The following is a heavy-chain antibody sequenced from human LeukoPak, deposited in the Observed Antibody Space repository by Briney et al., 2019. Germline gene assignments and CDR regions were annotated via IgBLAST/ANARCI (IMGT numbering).Heavy chain of an antibody. CDR2: IYSGGST. J-gene: IGHJ6*02. V-gene: IGHV3-53*01. CDR3: AREPGYSSSNPMGMDV. D-gene: IGHD6-13*01. Sequence: PGGSLRLSCAASGFTVSSNYMSWVRQAPGQGLEWVSVIYSGGSTYYADSVKGRFTISRDNSKDTLYRQMNSLRAEDTAVYYCAREPGYSSSNPMGMDVWGQGTTVTVSS. CDR1: GFTVSSNY.